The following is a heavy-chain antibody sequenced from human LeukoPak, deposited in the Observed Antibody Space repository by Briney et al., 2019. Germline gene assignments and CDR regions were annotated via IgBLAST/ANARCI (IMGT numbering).Heavy chain of an antibody. CDR2: INQQGSEE. V-gene: IGHV3-7*03. CDR1: GFMFSTYW. CDR3: ARSIAAADTSWFDP. J-gene: IGHJ5*02. D-gene: IGHD6-13*01. Sequence: GGSLRLSCAGSGFMFSTYWMNWARQAPGKGLEWVANINQQGSEEYYVDSVKGRFTISRDNAKNSLYLQMNSLRAEDTALYHCARSIAAADTSWFDPWGQGTLVTVSS.